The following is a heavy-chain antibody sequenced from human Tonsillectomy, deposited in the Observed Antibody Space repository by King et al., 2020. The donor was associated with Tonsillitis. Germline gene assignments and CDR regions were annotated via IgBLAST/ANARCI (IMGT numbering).Heavy chain of an antibody. D-gene: IGHD1-1*01. CDR1: GFTFSSYS. J-gene: IGHJ6*02. CDR3: ARDFSTYYYYYGMDV. V-gene: IGHV3-21*01. Sequence: VQLVESGGGLVKPGGSLRLSCAASGFTFSSYSMNWVRQAPGKGLEWVSSISSSSSYIYYADSVKGRFTISRDNAKNSLYLQMNSLRAEDTAVYYCARDFSTYYYYYGMDVLGHGTTVTVSS. CDR2: ISSSSSYI.